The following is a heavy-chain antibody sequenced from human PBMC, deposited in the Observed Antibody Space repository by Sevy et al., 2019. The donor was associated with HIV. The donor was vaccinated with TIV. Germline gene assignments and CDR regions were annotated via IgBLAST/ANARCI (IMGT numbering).Heavy chain of an antibody. CDR1: GDSISTSSYY. V-gene: IGHV4-39*01. D-gene: IGHD2-15*01. Sequence: SETLSLTCTVSGDSISTSSYYWGWIRQPPGKGLDWIGSIFYSGNTYYNVSLKSRLTMSVDTSKNHFSLNLNSVTAADTAVYYCVRHFHRALFSGPDYWGQGTLVTVSS. CDR2: IFYSGNT. CDR3: VRHFHRALFSGPDY. J-gene: IGHJ4*02.